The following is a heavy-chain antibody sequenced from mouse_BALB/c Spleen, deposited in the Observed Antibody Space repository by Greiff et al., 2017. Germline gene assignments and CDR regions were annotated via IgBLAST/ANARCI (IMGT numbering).Heavy chain of an antibody. J-gene: IGHJ4*01. CDR3: ARKGYYGSSYGAMDY. CDR2: INPYNDGT. CDR1: GYTFTSYV. V-gene: IGHV1-14*01. Sequence: VQLQQSGPELVKPGASVKMSCKASGYTFTSYVMHWVKQKPGQGLEWIGYINPYNDGTKYNEKFKGKATLTSDKSSSTAYMELSSLTSEDSAVYYCARKGYYGSSYGAMDYWGQGTSVTVSS. D-gene: IGHD1-1*01.